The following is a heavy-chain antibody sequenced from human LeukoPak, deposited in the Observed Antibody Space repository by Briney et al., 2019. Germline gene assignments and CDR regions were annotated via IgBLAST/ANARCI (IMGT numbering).Heavy chain of an antibody. D-gene: IGHD6-13*01. CDR2: INHSGST. V-gene: IGHV4-34*01. Sequence: SETLSLTCAVYGGSFSGYYWSWIRQPPGKGLEWIGEINHSGSTNYNPSLKSRVTISVDTSKNQFSLKLSSVTAADTAVYYCARGGIAEGGQQNWFDPWGQGTLVTVSS. CDR3: ARGGIAEGGQQNWFDP. CDR1: GGSFSGYY. J-gene: IGHJ5*02.